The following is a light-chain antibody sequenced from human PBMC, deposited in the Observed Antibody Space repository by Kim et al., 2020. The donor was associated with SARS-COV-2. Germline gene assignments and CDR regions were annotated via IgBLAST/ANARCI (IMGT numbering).Light chain of an antibody. CDR3: QQLNSYA. CDR1: QGISSY. J-gene: IGKJ3*01. Sequence: DIQLTQSPSFLSASVGDRVTITCRASQGISSYLAWYQQKPGKAPKLLIYAASTLQSGVPSRFSGSGSGTEFTLRISSLQPEDFATYYCQQLNSYAFGPGTKVDIK. CDR2: AAS. V-gene: IGKV1-9*01.